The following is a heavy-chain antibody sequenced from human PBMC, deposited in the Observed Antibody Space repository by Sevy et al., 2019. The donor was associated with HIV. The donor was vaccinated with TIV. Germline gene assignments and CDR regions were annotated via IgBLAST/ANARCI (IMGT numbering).Heavy chain of an antibody. J-gene: IGHJ3*02. CDR3: ARESYYGSGSYYNKGSDAFDI. CDR2: INPSGGST. V-gene: IGHV1-46*01. Sequence: ASVKVSCKASGYTFTSYYMHWVRQAPGQGLEWMGIINPSGGSTSYAQKFQGRVTMTRDTSTSTVYMELSSLRSEDTAVYYCARESYYGSGSYYNKGSDAFDIWGQGTMVTVSS. CDR1: GYTFTSYY. D-gene: IGHD3-10*01.